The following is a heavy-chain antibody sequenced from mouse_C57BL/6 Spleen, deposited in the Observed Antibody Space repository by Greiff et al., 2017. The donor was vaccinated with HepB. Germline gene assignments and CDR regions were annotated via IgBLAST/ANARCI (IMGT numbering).Heavy chain of an antibody. CDR2: ISYDGSN. J-gene: IGHJ3*01. CDR1: GYSITSGYY. Sequence: EVQLQQSGPGLVKPSQSLSLTCSVTGYSITSGYYWNWIRQFPGNKLEWMGYISYDGSNNYNPSLKNRISITRDTSKNQFFLKLNSVTTEDTATYYCARIYYDYDGPFAYWGQGTLVTVSA. CDR3: ARIYYDYDGPFAY. D-gene: IGHD2-4*01. V-gene: IGHV3-6*01.